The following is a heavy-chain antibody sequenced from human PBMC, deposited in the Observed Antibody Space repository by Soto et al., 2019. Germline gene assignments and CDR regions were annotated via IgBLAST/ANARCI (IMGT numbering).Heavy chain of an antibody. CDR3: AKGQSYRYTTVQY. CDR2: ISYDGSNK. J-gene: IGHJ4*02. Sequence: GGSLRLSCAASGFTFSSYGMHWVRQAPGKGLEWVAVISYDGSNKYYADSVKGRFTISRDNSKNTLYLQMNSLRAEDTAVYYCAKGQSYRYTTVQYWGQGTLVTVSS. V-gene: IGHV3-30*18. D-gene: IGHD3-16*02. CDR1: GFTFSSYG.